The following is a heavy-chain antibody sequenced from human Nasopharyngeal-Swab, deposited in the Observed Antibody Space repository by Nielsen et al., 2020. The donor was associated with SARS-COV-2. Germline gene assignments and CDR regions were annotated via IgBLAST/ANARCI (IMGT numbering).Heavy chain of an antibody. CDR3: ARPLWSYADHFDY. CDR1: GYRFTSYW. V-gene: IGHV5-51*01. J-gene: IGHJ4*02. D-gene: IGHD1-26*01. Sequence: GESLKISCKGSGYRFTSYWIGWVRQMPGKGLEWMGIIYPGDSETRYSPSFQGQVTLSADKSISTAYLQWSSLKASDTAVYYCARPLWSYADHFDYWGQGTLVTVSS. CDR2: IYPGDSET.